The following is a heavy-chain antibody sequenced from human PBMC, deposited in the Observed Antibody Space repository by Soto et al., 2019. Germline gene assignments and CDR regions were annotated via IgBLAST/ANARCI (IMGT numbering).Heavy chain of an antibody. J-gene: IGHJ2*01. D-gene: IGHD5-12*01. V-gene: IGHV1-69*12. CDR1: GGTFSNYP. Sequence: QVQLVQSGAEVKKPGSSVKVSCKASGGTFSNYPISWVRQAPGQGLEWMGGIIPIFGTVNYAQKFQGRVTITADESTSTAYLELRSLRSEDTAVYYCERGNHRWLQLWYFDLWGRGTLVTVSS. CDR2: IIPIFGTV. CDR3: ERGNHRWLQLWYFDL.